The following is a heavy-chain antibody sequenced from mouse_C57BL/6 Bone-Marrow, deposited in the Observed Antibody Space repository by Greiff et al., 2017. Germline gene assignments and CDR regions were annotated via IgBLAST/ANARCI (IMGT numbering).Heavy chain of an antibody. J-gene: IGHJ4*01. CDR1: GYTFTSYT. V-gene: IGHV1-4*01. CDR2: INPSSGYT. CDR3: ARSHDYDAMDY. Sequence: QVQLKQSGAELARPGASVKMSCKASGYTFTSYTMHWVKQRPGQGLEWIGYINPSSGYTKYNQKFKDKATLTADKSSSTAYMQLSSLTSEDSAVYYCARSHDYDAMDYWGQGTSVTVSS.